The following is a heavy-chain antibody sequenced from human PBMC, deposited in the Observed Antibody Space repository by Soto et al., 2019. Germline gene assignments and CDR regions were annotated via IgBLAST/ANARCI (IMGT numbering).Heavy chain of an antibody. V-gene: IGHV3-30*18. CDR2: ISYDGSNK. J-gene: IGHJ4*02. D-gene: IGHD3-3*01. CDR1: GFTFSSYD. CDR3: AKDFWSGYSDYFDY. Sequence: QVQLVESGGGVVQPGRSLRLSCAASGFTFSSYDMHWVRQAPGKGLEWVAVISYDGSNKYYADSVKGRFTISRDNSKNTLYLQMNSLRAEDTAVYYCAKDFWSGYSDYFDYWGQGTLVTVSS.